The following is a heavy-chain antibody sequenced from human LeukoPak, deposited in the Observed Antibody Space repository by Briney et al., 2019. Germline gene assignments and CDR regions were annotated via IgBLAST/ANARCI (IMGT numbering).Heavy chain of an antibody. CDR3: ANGPGYELDY. CDR1: GFTFCRDA. D-gene: IGHD5-12*01. J-gene: IGHJ4*02. CDR2: ICGSGSRT. V-gene: IGHV3-23*01. Sequence: RGSLRLSCAPSGFTFCRDAMSWGRQAPGRGVEWGSGICGSGSRTHYADSVKGRFTISIDNPKNTLYLQMNSLRVEDTSLCYCANGPGYELDYWGQGTLVTVSS.